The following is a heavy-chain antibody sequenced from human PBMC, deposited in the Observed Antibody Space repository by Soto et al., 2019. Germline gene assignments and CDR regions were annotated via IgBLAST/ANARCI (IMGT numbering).Heavy chain of an antibody. CDR2: IYPGDSDT. V-gene: IGHV5-51*01. J-gene: IGHJ4*02. Sequence: PGESLKISCKGSGYIFTNYWIGWVRQMPGKGLEWMGIIYPGDSDTKYSPSFQGQVTISADKSISTAYLQWSSLEASDTAMYYCASLSSYDSSSGFDHWGQGTLVTVSS. CDR1: GYIFTNYW. D-gene: IGHD3-22*01. CDR3: ASLSSYDSSSGFDH.